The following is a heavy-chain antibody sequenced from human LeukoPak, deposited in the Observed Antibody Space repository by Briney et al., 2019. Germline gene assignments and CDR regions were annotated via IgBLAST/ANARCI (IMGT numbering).Heavy chain of an antibody. J-gene: IGHJ6*03. Sequence: PGGSLRLSCAASGFTFSSYAMSWVRQAPGKGLEWVSAISGSGGSTYYADSVKGRFTISRDNSKNTLYLQMNSLRAEDTAVYYCAKDELDYDFWSGPANYYYYYYMDVWGKGTTVTVSS. CDR1: GFTFSSYA. D-gene: IGHD3-3*01. CDR3: AKDELDYDFWSGPANYYYYYYMDV. CDR2: ISGSGGST. V-gene: IGHV3-23*01.